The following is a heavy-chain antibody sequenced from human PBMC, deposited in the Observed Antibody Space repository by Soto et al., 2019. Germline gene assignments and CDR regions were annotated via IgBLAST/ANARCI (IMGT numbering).Heavy chain of an antibody. D-gene: IGHD4-17*01. Sequence: GGSLRLSCAASGFTFSSYGMHWVRQAPGKGLEWVAVISYDGSNKYYADSVKGRFTISRDNSKNTLYLQMNSLRAEDTAVYYCAKISTTVTTYYWGQGTLVTVSS. J-gene: IGHJ4*02. CDR1: GFTFSSYG. CDR3: AKISTTVTTYY. V-gene: IGHV3-30*18. CDR2: ISYDGSNK.